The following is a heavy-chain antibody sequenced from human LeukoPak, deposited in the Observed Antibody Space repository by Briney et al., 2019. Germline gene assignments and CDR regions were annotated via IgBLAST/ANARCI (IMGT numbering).Heavy chain of an antibody. Sequence: ASVKVSCKASGYTFTSYYMHWVRQAPGQGLEWMGIINRSGGSTSYAQKFQGRVTMTRDTSTSTVYMELSSLRSEDAAVYYCARDGPYCSGGSCYPQYYFDYWGQGTLVTVSS. J-gene: IGHJ4*02. CDR2: INRSGGST. D-gene: IGHD2-15*01. CDR3: ARDGPYCSGGSCYPQYYFDY. V-gene: IGHV1-46*01. CDR1: GYTFTSYY.